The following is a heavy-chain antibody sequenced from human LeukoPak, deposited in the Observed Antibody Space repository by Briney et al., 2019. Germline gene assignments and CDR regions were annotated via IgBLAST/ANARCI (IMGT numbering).Heavy chain of an antibody. D-gene: IGHD6-13*01. CDR2: IYYSGST. V-gene: IGHV4-31*03. CDR1: GGSISSGGYY. Sequence: SQTLSLTCTVSGGSISSGGYYWSWIRQHPGKGLEWIGYIYYSGSTYYNPSLKSRVTISVDTSKNQFSLKLSSVTAADTAVYYWARDIAAAGTSTSHFDYWGQGTLVTVSS. J-gene: IGHJ4*02. CDR3: ARDIAAAGTSTSHFDY.